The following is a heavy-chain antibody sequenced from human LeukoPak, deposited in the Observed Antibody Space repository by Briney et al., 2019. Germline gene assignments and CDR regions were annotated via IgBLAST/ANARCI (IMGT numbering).Heavy chain of an antibody. CDR2: IYTSGST. D-gene: IGHD3-22*01. CDR1: DGTIRSYY. CDR3: ARGITMKDYYYYMDV. V-gene: IGHV4-4*07. J-gene: IGHJ6*03. Sequence: PSETLSLTCNVSDGTIRSYYWSWIRQPAGKGLEWIGRIYTSGSTNYNPSLKSRVTISVDTSKNQFSLKLSSVTAADTAVYYCARGITMKDYYYYMDVWGKGTTVTVSS.